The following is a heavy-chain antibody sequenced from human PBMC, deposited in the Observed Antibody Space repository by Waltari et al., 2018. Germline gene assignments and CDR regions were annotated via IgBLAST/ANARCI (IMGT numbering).Heavy chain of an antibody. Sequence: EVQLLESGGGLVQPGGSLRLSCAASGFTFSGYALSWVRQAPGKGLEWVSSISGSASHTYYADSVKGRFTISRDNSYNMLYLQTNSLRAEDTAVYYCAKDVGGYYRPFDSWGQGALVTVSS. CDR3: AKDVGGYYRPFDS. D-gene: IGHD3-22*01. J-gene: IGHJ4*02. V-gene: IGHV3-23*01. CDR2: ISGSASHT. CDR1: GFTFSGYA.